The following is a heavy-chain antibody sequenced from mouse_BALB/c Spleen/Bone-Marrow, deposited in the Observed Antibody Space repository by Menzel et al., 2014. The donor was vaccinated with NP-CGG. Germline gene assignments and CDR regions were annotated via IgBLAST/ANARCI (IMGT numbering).Heavy chain of an antibody. J-gene: IGHJ2*01. V-gene: IGHV14-3*02. D-gene: IGHD1-1*01. CDR2: IDPANVNT. Sequence: VQLKDSGAELVKPGASVKLSCTASGFNIKDTYMHWVKQRPEQGLEWIGRIDPANVNTKYDPKFQGKATITADTSSNTAYLQLSSLTSEDTAVYYCASYVYGYYFDYWGRGTTLTVSS. CDR3: ASYVYGYYFDY. CDR1: GFNIKDTY.